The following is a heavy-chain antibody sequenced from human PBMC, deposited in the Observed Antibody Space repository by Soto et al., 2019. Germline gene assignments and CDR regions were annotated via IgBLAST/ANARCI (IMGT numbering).Heavy chain of an antibody. Sequence: SGPTLVNPTQTLTLACSFSGFSLTTRGVGVGWVRPPPGKALEWLALNYWNDDKRYSPSLKSRLTITKDTSKNQVVLTMTNVDPVDTGTYYCVQGYCYSVRCSRAFDSWGQGTLVTVSS. V-gene: IGHV2-5*04. CDR3: VQGYCYSVRCSRAFDS. CDR2: NYWNDDK. D-gene: IGHD2-15*01. J-gene: IGHJ4*02. CDR1: GFSLTTRGVG.